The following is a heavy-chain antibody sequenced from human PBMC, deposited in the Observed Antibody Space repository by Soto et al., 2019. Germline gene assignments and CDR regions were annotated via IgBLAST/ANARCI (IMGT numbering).Heavy chain of an antibody. CDR1: GFTFSSYA. CDR3: AKDHWDIVVVVAATGAHWFDP. CDR2: ISGSGGST. D-gene: IGHD2-15*01. J-gene: IGHJ5*02. Sequence: GGSLRLSCAASGFTFSSYAMSWVRQAPGKGLEWVSAISGSGGSTYYADSVKGRFTISRDNSKSTLYLQMNSLRAEDTAVYYCAKDHWDIVVVVAATGAHWFDPWGQGTLVTVSS. V-gene: IGHV3-23*01.